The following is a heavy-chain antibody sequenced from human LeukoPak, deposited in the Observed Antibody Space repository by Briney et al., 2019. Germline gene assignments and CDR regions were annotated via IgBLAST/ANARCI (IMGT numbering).Heavy chain of an antibody. V-gene: IGHV1-2*02. Sequence: ASVKVSCKASGYTFTGYYMHWVRQAPGQGLEWMGWINPNSGGTNYAQKFQGRVTMTRDTSISTAYMELSRLRSDDTAVYYCAREYYYGSGSYPPTYGMDVWGQGTRSPSP. CDR3: AREYYYGSGSYPPTYGMDV. J-gene: IGHJ6*02. CDR2: INPNSGGT. D-gene: IGHD3-10*01. CDR1: GYTFTGYY.